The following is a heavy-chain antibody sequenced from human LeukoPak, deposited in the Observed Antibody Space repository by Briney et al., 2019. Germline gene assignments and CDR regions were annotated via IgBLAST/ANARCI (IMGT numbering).Heavy chain of an antibody. D-gene: IGHD3-10*01. V-gene: IGHV4-59*01. J-gene: IGHJ1*01. Sequence: SETLSLTCTVSGASISSSYWTWIRQPPGKGLEWIGNIFYSGTTNYNPSLKSRVTISVDTSKNQFSLYLSSVAAADTAVYYCARERGSADAEYFQLWGQGTLVTVPS. CDR3: ARERGSADAEYFQL. CDR2: IFYSGTT. CDR1: GASISSSY.